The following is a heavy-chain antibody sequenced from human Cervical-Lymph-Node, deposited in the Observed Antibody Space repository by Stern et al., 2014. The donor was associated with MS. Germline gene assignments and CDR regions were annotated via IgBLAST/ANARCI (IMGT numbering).Heavy chain of an antibody. Sequence: QVQLQESGPGLVKPSETLSLTCTVSGGSVSSGSHYWSWIRQPPGKGLQYIGHLYYDGSTNYSPSLKSRVTMSVDTSKNQFSLKLSSVTAADTAVYYCARVDIYDTLTGDTRQAFDIWGQGTRVTVAS. J-gene: IGHJ3*02. CDR1: GGSVSSGSHY. D-gene: IGHD3-9*01. V-gene: IGHV4-61*01. CDR3: ARVDIYDTLTGDTRQAFDI. CDR2: LYYDGST.